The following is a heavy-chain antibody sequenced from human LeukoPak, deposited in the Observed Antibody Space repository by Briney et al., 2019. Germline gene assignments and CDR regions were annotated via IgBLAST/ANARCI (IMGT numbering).Heavy chain of an antibody. CDR3: ARVMRDTSDWYLFDH. D-gene: IGHD6-19*01. Sequence: ESGPALVKPTQTLTLTCTFSGFSLRTNGMCVSWIRQPPGKALEWLALIDRDDNKYYGTSVKTRFIISKDTSNNQVVLTMTNMDPADTATYFCARVMRDTSDWYLFDHWGQGTLVTVSS. CDR1: GFSLRTNGMC. J-gene: IGHJ4*02. CDR2: IDRDDNK. V-gene: IGHV2-70*01.